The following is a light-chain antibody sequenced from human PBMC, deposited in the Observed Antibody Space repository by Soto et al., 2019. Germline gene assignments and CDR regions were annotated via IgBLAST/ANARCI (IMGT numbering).Light chain of an antibody. Sequence: EIVMTQSPATLSVSPGERATLSCRASQSVSSNLAWYQQKPSQTPKLLIYVASTRATGIPARFSGSGSGTEFTLTISSLQSEDFAVYYCQPYNVWPLTFGGGTKVEFK. CDR2: VAS. J-gene: IGKJ4*01. V-gene: IGKV3-15*01. CDR1: QSVSSN. CDR3: QPYNVWPLT.